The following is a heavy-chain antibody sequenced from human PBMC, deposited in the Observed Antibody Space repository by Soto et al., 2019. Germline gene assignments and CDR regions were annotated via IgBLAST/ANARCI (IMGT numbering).Heavy chain of an antibody. CDR3: ASDPFSLTEVRAVS. Sequence: GGSLRLSCAASGLTFSTYWMNWVRQAPGKGLEWVANIRQDRDEKYYVDSVKGRFTISRDNAKNSLYLQMTSLRVEDTAVYFCASDPFSLTEVRAVSLGPGTLVTSPQ. CDR2: IRQDRDEK. CDR1: GLTFSTYW. J-gene: IGHJ5*02. V-gene: IGHV3-7*01. D-gene: IGHD7-27*01.